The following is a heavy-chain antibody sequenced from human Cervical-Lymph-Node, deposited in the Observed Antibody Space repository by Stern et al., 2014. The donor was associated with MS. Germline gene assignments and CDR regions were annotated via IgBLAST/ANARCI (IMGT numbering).Heavy chain of an antibody. Sequence: VQLVESGGGVVQPGRSLRLSCAASGFTFSNYGMHWVRQAPGKGLEWLAVIWNDCNKKYYADSVKGRFTISRDNSKNTLFLQMSSLTAEDTALYYWARGNWNYEGMGYWGQGTLVTVSS. CDR2: IWNDCNKK. V-gene: IGHV3-33*01. CDR3: ARGNWNYEGMGY. J-gene: IGHJ4*02. D-gene: IGHD1-7*01. CDR1: GFTFSNYG.